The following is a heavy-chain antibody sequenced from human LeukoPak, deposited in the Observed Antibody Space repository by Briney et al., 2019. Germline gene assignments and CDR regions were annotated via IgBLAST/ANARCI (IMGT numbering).Heavy chain of an antibody. V-gene: IGHV1-69*13. CDR1: GGTFSSYA. J-gene: IGHJ4*02. CDR3: ARTYLGYCSGGSCPYYFDY. D-gene: IGHD2-15*01. CDR2: IIPIFGTA. Sequence: SVTVSCKASGGTFSSYAISWVRQAPGQGLEWMGGIIPIFGTANYAQKFQGRGTITEDESTSTAYMELSSLRSEDTAVYYFARTYLGYCSGGSCPYYFDYWGQGTLVTVSS.